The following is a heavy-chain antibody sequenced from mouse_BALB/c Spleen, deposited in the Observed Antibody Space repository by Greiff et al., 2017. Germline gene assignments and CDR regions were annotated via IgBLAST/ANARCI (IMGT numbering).Heavy chain of an antibody. Sequence: EVHLVESGGGLVQPGGSLKLSCAASGFTFSSYGMSWVRQTPDKRLELVATINSNGGSTYYPDSVKGRFTISRDNAKNTLYLQMSSLKSEDTAMYYCARDDHYWGQGTTLTVSS. J-gene: IGHJ2*01. V-gene: IGHV5-6-3*01. CDR1: GFTFSSYG. CDR3: ARDDHY. CDR2: INSNGGST.